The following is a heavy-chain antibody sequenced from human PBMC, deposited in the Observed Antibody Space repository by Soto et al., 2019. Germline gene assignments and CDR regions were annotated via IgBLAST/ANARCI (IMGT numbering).Heavy chain of an antibody. J-gene: IGHJ4*02. CDR3: ARDQISSYNWNYPFHY. CDR2: IIPIFGTA. D-gene: IGHD1-7*01. V-gene: IGHV1-69*13. Sequence: GASVKVSCKASGGTFSSYAISWVRQAPGQGLEWMGGIIPIFGTANYAQKFQGRVTITADESTSTAYMELSSLRSEDTAVYYCARDQISSYNWNYPFHYWGQGTLVTVSS. CDR1: GGTFSSYA.